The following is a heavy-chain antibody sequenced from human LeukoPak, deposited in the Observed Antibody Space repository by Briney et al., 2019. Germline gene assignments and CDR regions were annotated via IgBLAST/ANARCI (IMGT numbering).Heavy chain of an antibody. J-gene: IGHJ2*01. Sequence: PSETLSLTCTLSRGSISRTRHYGGWIRQAPGNGLECIGSIHYSGTTYHTLSLNRRIPMSLDSSKSQLSLKLTYVHAADPAVYYCARDGSGYSDWSFDLWGRGTLVTVSS. V-gene: IGHV4-39*01. CDR1: RGSISRTRHY. CDR2: IHYSGTT. CDR3: ARDGSGYSDWSFDL. D-gene: IGHD3-22*01.